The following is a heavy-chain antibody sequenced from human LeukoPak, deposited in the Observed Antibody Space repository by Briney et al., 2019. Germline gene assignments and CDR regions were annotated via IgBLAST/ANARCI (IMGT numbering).Heavy chain of an antibody. CDR3: ARAPREWLLGYYFDY. V-gene: IGHV3-53*01. Sequence: PGGSLRLSCAASGFTVSSNYMSWVRQAPGKGLEWVSVIYSGGSTYYADSVKGRFTISRDNAKNSLYLQMNSLRADDTAVYYCARAPREWLLGYYFDYWGQGTLVTVSS. CDR2: IYSGGST. J-gene: IGHJ4*02. CDR1: GFTVSSNY. D-gene: IGHD3-3*01.